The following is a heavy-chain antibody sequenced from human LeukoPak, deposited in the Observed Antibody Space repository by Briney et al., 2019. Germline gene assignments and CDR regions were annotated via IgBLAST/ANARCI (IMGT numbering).Heavy chain of an antibody. J-gene: IGHJ3*02. D-gene: IGHD4/OR15-4a*01. CDR3: ARGLGDYGGAFDI. V-gene: IGHV3-48*03. CDR1: GFTFSSYE. CDR2: ISSSGSTI. Sequence: GGSLRLXCAASGFTFSSYEMNWVRPAPGKGLEWVSYISSSGSTIYYADSVKGRFTISRDNAKNSLYLQMNSLRAEDTAVYYCARGLGDYGGAFDIWGQGTMVTVSS.